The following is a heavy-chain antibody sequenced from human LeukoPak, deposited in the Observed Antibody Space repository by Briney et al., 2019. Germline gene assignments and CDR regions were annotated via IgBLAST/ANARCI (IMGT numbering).Heavy chain of an antibody. D-gene: IGHD6-25*01. CDR1: GFTFRSYG. CDR2: ISYDGSNK. CDR3: AKEAGIVAARGAFDY. J-gene: IGHJ4*02. Sequence: GGSLRLSCAASGFTFRSYGMHWVRQAPGKGLEWVAVISYDGSNKYYADSVKGRFTISRDNSENTLYLQMNSLRAEDTAVYYCAKEAGIVAARGAFDYWGQGTLVTVSS. V-gene: IGHV3-30*18.